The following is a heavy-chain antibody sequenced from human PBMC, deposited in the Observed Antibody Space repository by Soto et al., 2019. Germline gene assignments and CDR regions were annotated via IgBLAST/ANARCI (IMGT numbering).Heavy chain of an antibody. V-gene: IGHV3-21*01. CDR2: ISSSSSYI. CDR3: ARDGSPELRILAFDY. D-gene: IGHD1-7*01. Sequence: EVQLVESGGGLVKLGGSLRLSCAASGFTFSSYSMNWVRQAPGKGLEWVSSISSSSSYIYYADSVKGRFTISRDNAKNSLYLQMNSLRAEDTAVYYCARDGSPELRILAFDYWGQGTLVTVSS. CDR1: GFTFSSYS. J-gene: IGHJ4*02.